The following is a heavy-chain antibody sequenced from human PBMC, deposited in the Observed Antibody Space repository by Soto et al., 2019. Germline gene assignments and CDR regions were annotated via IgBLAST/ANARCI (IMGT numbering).Heavy chain of an antibody. CDR3: AVAGSSWLRFDS. D-gene: IGHD6-13*01. V-gene: IGHV5-51*01. CDR1: GYSFTSYW. J-gene: IGHJ4*02. CDR2: IYLGDSDT. Sequence: PGESLKISCKGSGYSFTSYWIAWVRQMPGKGLECMGIIYLGDSDTRYSPSFQGQVSISADNSISTAYLQWSSLKASDTAMYYCAVAGSSWLRFDSWGQGTLVTVPQ.